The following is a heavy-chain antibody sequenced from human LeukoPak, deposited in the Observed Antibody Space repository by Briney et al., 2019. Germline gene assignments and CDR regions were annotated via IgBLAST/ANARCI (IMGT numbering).Heavy chain of an antibody. Sequence: GGSLRLSCAASGFTFSSYNMNWVRQAPGRGLEWVSSISRTGSYIYYADSVKGRFTTSRDNAQNSLYLQMNSLRVEDTAVYYCARVLETDCRGGSCYSGLDYWGQGTLVTVSS. CDR3: ARVLETDCRGGSCYSGLDY. D-gene: IGHD2-15*01. CDR2: ISRTGSYI. J-gene: IGHJ4*02. CDR1: GFTFSSYN. V-gene: IGHV3-21*01.